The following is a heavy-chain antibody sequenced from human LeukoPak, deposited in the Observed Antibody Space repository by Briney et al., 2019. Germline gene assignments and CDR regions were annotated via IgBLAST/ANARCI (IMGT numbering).Heavy chain of an antibody. CDR2: ISSSSTI. V-gene: IGHV3-48*01. CDR1: GFTFSSYS. J-gene: IGHJ3*02. Sequence: GGSLRLSCAASGFTFSSYSMNWVRQAPGKGLEWVSYISSSSTIYYADSVKGRFTISRDNAKNSLYLQMNSLRAEDTAVYYCARDPAYCGGDRYPDAFDIWGQGTMVTVSS. CDR3: ARDPAYCGGDRYPDAFDI. D-gene: IGHD2-21*02.